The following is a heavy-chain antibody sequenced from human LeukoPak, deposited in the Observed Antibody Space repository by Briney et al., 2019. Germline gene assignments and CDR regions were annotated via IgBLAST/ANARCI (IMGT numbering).Heavy chain of an antibody. D-gene: IGHD1-14*01. CDR1: GGSISSYY. V-gene: IGHV4-59*01. J-gene: IGHJ6*02. CDR2: IYYSGST. CDR3: GGGTDYYYYGMDV. Sequence: SETLSLTCTVSGGSISSYYWSWIQQPPGKGLEWIGYIYYSGSTNYNPSLKSRVTISVDTSKNQFSLKLSSVTAADTAVYYCGGGTDYYYYGMDVWGQGTTVTVSS.